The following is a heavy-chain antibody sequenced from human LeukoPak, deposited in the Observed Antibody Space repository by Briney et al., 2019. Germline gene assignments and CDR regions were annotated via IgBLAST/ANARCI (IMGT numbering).Heavy chain of an antibody. CDR1: GYSISSGYY. D-gene: IGHD3-3*01. V-gene: IGHV4-38-2*01. CDR2: IYHSGST. CDR3: ASSNYDFWSGNSADY. J-gene: IGHJ4*02. Sequence: PSETLSLTCAVSGYSISSGYYWGWIWQPPGKGLEWIGSIYHSGSTYYNPSLKSRVTISVDTSKNQFSLKLSSVTAADTAVYYCASSNYDFWSGNSADYWGQGTLVTVSS.